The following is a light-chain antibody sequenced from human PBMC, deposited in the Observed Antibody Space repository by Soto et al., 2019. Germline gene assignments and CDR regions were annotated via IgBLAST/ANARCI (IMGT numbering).Light chain of an antibody. Sequence: EIGLTQSPATLSLSPGERATLSCRASQSVSSSYLAWYQQKPGQAPRLLIYGASSRATGFPDRFSGSGSGTDFTLTISRLEPEDFAVYYCQQYGSSPLLTFGGGTKV. CDR3: QQYGSSPLLT. CDR2: GAS. J-gene: IGKJ4*01. V-gene: IGKV3-20*01. CDR1: QSVSSSY.